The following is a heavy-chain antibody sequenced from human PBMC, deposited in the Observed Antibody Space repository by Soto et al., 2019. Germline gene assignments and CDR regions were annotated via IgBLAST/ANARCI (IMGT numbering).Heavy chain of an antibody. Sequence: PGESLKISCKGSGYSCTSYWIGWVRQMPGKGLEWMGIIYPGDSDTRYSPSFQGQVTISADKSISTAYLQWSSLKASDTAMYYCARNSFGDYSTYYYYGMDVWGQGTTVTVSS. CDR1: GYSCTSYW. D-gene: IGHD4-17*01. V-gene: IGHV5-51*01. CDR2: IYPGDSDT. J-gene: IGHJ6*02. CDR3: ARNSFGDYSTYYYYGMDV.